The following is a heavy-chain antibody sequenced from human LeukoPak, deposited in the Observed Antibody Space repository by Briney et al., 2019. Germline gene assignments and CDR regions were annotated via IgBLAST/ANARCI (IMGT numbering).Heavy chain of an antibody. D-gene: IGHD3-22*01. CDR2: INLDGSVI. CDR3: ATSDDSSGSD. CDR1: GFTFSGYW. Sequence: GGSLRLSCAASGFTFSGYWMSWVRQAPGKGLEWVTNINLDGSVIHYVDSAKGRFTISRDNAKNSLYLQMNYLRAEDTAFYYCATSDDSSGSDWGQGTLVTVS. V-gene: IGHV3-7*01. J-gene: IGHJ4*02.